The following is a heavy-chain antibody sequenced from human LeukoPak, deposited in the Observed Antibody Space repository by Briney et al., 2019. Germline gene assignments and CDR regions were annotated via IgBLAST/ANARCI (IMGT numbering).Heavy chain of an antibody. CDR3: AKVVSGSPRGAFDI. CDR1: GFTFSSYE. J-gene: IGHJ3*02. Sequence: GGSLRLSCAASGFTFSSYEMNWVRQAPGKGLEWVSYISSSGSTTYYADSVKGRFTISRDNSKNTLYLQMNSLRAEDTAVYYCAKVVSGSPRGAFDIWGQGTMVTVSS. CDR2: ISSSGSTT. D-gene: IGHD1-26*01. V-gene: IGHV3-48*03.